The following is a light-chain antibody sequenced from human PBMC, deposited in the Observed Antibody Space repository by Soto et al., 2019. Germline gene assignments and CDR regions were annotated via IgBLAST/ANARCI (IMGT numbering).Light chain of an antibody. CDR2: GAS. J-gene: IGKJ2*01. CDR1: QSVSSSY. V-gene: IGKV3-20*01. CDR3: HQYGSSPYT. Sequence: EIVLTQSPGTLSLSPGERATLSCRASQSVSSSYLAWYQQKPGQAPRHLIYGASSRGTGIPDRFSGSGSGTDFTLTINRLELEDFAVYYCHQYGSSPYTFGQGTKLEI.